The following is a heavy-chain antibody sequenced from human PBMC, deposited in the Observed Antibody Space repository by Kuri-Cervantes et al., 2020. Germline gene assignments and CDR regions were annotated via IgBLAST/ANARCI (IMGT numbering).Heavy chain of an antibody. D-gene: IGHD2-15*01. CDR3: ARVDRIRLQWWKV. CDR1: GYTLTGYY. J-gene: IGHJ4*02. CDR2: IKPHSGGT. V-gene: IGHV1-2*02. Sequence: ASVKVSCKASGYTLTGYYIHWVRQAPGQGLEWLGWIKPHSGGTNYAQKFQGRVTMTRDTSISTAYMEVSRLRSDDTAAYSCARVDRIRLQWWKVWGQGTLVTVSS.